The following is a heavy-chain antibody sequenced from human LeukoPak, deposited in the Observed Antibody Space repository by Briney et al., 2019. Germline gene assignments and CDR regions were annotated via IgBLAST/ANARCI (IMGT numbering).Heavy chain of an antibody. CDR1: GDSISSGDYY. Sequence: PSQTLSLTCTVSGDSISSGDYYWSWIRQPPGKGLEWIGYIYYSGSTYYNPSLKSRVTISVDTSKNQFSLKLSSVTAADTAVYYCASEPTRYYDSSGYLIVGYWGQGTLVTVSS. V-gene: IGHV4-30-4*01. CDR2: IYYSGST. CDR3: ASEPTRYYDSSGYLIVGY. D-gene: IGHD3-22*01. J-gene: IGHJ4*02.